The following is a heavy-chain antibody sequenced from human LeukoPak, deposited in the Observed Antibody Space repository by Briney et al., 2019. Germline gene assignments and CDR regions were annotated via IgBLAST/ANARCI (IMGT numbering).Heavy chain of an antibody. CDR3: TRNGGGLGY. J-gene: IGHJ4*02. Sequence: PGGSLRLSCAASGFTFSNYDMIWVRQAPGKGLEWVSSIRSTGAGGNTYSADSVKGRFTTSRDDSKSLLFLQMDSLTAEDTAVYYCTRNGGGLGYWGQGALVTVSS. CDR1: GFTFSNYD. V-gene: IGHV3-23*01. D-gene: IGHD3-16*01. CDR2: IRSTGAGGNT.